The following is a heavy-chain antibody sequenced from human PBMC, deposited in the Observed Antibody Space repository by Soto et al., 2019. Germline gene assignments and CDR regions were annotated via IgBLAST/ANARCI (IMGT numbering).Heavy chain of an antibody. D-gene: IGHD3-22*01. V-gene: IGHV4-59*08. J-gene: IGHJ5*02. CDR2: IYYRGST. CDR3: AGLNSSGTLGP. CDR1: GGSISSDY. Sequence: QVPLQESGPGLVKPSETLSLTCSVSGGSISSDYWSLIRQPPGKGLEWNGYIYYRGSTKYNPSIESRVTISIDTPKIQFSRRLSSVTAADTGLYYCAGLNSSGTLGPWGQGTMVTVSS.